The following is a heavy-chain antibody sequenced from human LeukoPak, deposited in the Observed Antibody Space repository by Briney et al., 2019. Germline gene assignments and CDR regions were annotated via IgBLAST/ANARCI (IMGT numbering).Heavy chain of an antibody. D-gene: IGHD3-3*01. CDR2: ISYDGSNK. CDR3: ARGSDLEWLKN. CDR1: GFTFSSYG. V-gene: IGHV3-30*03. Sequence: GGSLRLSCAASGFTFSSYGIHWVRQAPGKGLEWVAVISYDGSNKFYADSVKGRFTISRDNSKNTLYLQMNSLRAEDTAVYYCARGSDLEWLKNWGQGTLVTVSS. J-gene: IGHJ4*02.